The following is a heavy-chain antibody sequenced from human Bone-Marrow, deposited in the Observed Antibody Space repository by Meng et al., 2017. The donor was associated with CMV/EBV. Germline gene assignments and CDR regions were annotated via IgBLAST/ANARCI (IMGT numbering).Heavy chain of an antibody. CDR2: IYYSGST. V-gene: IGHV4-59*12. CDR1: GGSISSYY. D-gene: IGHD3-3*01. J-gene: IGHJ4*02. Sequence: GSLRLSCTVSGGSISSYYWSWIRQPPGKGLEWIGYIYYSGSTNYNPSLKSRVTISVDTSKNQFSLKLSSVTAADTAVYYCATASNYDFWSGYYTHYFDYCGQGTLVTVSS. CDR3: ATASNYDFWSGYYTHYFDY.